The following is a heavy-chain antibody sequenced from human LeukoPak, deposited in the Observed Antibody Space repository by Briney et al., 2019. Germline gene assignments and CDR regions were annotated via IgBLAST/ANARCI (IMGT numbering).Heavy chain of an antibody. J-gene: IGHJ4*02. D-gene: IGHD3-3*01. V-gene: IGHV4-4*07. CDR1: GGSISSYD. CDR3: ARDTGGVTYYDFWSGYYTSYYFDY. Sequence: SSETLSLTCTVSGGSISSYDWSWIRQPAGKGLEWIGRIYTSGSTNYNPSLQSPVTMSVDTSNTQFSLKLSSVTAADTAVYYCARDTGGVTYYDFWSGYYTSYYFDYWGQGTLVTVSS. CDR2: IYTSGST.